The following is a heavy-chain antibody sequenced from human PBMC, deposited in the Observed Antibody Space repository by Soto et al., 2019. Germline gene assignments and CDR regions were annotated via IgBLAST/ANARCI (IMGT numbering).Heavy chain of an antibody. V-gene: IGHV5-51*01. D-gene: IGHD3-10*01. J-gene: IGHJ5*02. CDR1: GYSFTSHW. CDR2: IFPGDSDT. Sequence: GESLKISCKGSGYSFTSHWIAWVRQMPGKGLEWMGIIFPGDSDTRYSPSFQGQVTISADKSISTAYLQWSSLKASDTAMYYCARGNYGSGSYYKGWFDPWGQVTLVTVSS. CDR3: ARGNYGSGSYYKGWFDP.